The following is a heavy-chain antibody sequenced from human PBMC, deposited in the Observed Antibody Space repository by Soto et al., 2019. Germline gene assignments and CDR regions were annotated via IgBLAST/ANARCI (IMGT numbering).Heavy chain of an antibody. V-gene: IGHV1-69*13. CDR1: GGTFSSYA. CDR3: ARDDLYCSSTSCYRDYYYGMDV. Sequence: ASVKVSCKASGGTFSSYAISWVRQAPGQGLEWMGGIIPIFGTANYAQKFQGRVTITADESTSTAYMELSSLRSEDTAVYYCARDDLYCSSTSCYRDYYYGMDVWGQGTTVTVSS. CDR2: IIPIFGTA. D-gene: IGHD2-2*02. J-gene: IGHJ6*02.